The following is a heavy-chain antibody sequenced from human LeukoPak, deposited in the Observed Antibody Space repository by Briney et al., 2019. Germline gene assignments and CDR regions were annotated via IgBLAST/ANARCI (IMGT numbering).Heavy chain of an antibody. CDR1: GGSISSSSYY. J-gene: IGHJ5*02. CDR2: IYYSGGT. CDR3: ARERMAGDYYVPFDP. D-gene: IGHD4-17*01. Sequence: SETLSLTCTVSGGSISSSSYYWGWIRQPPGKGLEWIGSIYYSGGTYYNPSLKSRVTISVDTSKNQFSLKLSSVTAADTAVYYCARERMAGDYYVPFDPWGQGTLVTVSS. V-gene: IGHV4-39*02.